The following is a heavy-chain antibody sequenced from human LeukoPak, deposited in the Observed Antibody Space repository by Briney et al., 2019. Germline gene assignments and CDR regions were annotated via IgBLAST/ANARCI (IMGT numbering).Heavy chain of an antibody. CDR1: GYSFTNYW. D-gene: IGHD6-19*01. CDR3: ASSYSSGWYSGGY. J-gene: IGHJ4*02. CDR2: IDPSDSYT. V-gene: IGHV5-10-1*01. Sequence: GESLKISCKGSGYSFTNYWIGWVRQMSGKGLEWMGRIDPSDSYTNYSPSFQGHVTISADKSISTAYLQWSSLKASDTAMYYCASSYSSGWYSGGYWGQGTLVTVSS.